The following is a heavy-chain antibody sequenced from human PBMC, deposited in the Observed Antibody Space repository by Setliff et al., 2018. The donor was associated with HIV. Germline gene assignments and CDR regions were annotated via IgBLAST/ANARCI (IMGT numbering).Heavy chain of an antibody. CDR3: ARDKPRGAIQLLRGEFDY. Sequence: GASVKVSCKASGYTFTNYAMHWVRQAPGQRLEWMGWINAGNGHTKYSQKFQGRVSITRDTSATTAYMELSSLRSEDTAVYYCARDKPRGAIQLLRGEFDYWGQGTLGTSPQ. V-gene: IGHV1-3*01. J-gene: IGHJ4*02. CDR2: INAGNGHT. D-gene: IGHD5-18*01. CDR1: GYTFTNYA.